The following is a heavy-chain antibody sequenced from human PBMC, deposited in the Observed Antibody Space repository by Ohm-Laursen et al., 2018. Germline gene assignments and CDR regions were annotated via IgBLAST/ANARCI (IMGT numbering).Heavy chain of an antibody. CDR3: AKQHGVRSLEWLLSAMDV. D-gene: IGHD3-3*01. Sequence: SLRLSCAAPGFTFSISGMTWVRQAPGKGLEWVSGISVSGSSTDYADSVKGRFTISRDNSKNTVYLQMNSLRPEDTAVYYCAKQHGVRSLEWLLSAMDVWGQGTTVTVSS. V-gene: IGHV3-23*01. CDR1: GFTFSISG. J-gene: IGHJ6*02. CDR2: ISVSGSST.